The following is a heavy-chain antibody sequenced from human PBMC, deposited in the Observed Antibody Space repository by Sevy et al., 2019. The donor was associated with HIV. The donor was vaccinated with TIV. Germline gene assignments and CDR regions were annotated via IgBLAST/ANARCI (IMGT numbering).Heavy chain of an antibody. CDR3: ASSGSSGGYFDY. Sequence: GGSLRLSCAASGFTFSSYSMNWVRQAPGKGLEWVSSISSSSSFIYYADSVKGRFTISRDNAKNSLYLQMNSQRAEDTAVYYCASSGSSGGYFDYWGQGTLVTVSS. V-gene: IGHV3-21*01. CDR2: ISSSSSFI. D-gene: IGHD6-6*01. CDR1: GFTFSSYS. J-gene: IGHJ4*02.